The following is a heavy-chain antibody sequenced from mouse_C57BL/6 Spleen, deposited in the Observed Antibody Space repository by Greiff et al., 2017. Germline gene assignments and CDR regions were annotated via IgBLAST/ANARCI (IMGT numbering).Heavy chain of an antibody. V-gene: IGHV1-81*01. J-gene: IGHJ3*01. D-gene: IGHD2-4*01. CDR2: IYPRSGNT. CDR1: GYTFTSYG. Sequence: QVQLQQSGAELARPGASVKLSCKASGYTFTSYGISWVKQRTGQGLEWIGEIYPRSGNTYYNEKFKGKATLTADKSSSTAYMELRSLTSEASAVYFCAREDYDYEGFAYWGQGTLVTVSA. CDR3: AREDYDYEGFAY.